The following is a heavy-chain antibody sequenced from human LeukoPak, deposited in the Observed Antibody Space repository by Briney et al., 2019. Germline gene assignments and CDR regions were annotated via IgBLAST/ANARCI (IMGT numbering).Heavy chain of an antibody. CDR3: ARSRTSSPYDKNLNF. CDR1: GFTFSSYT. D-gene: IGHD1-14*01. V-gene: IGHV3-21*01. Sequence: PGGSLRLSCAASGFTFSSYTMSWVREAPGKGLEWVSSISSDINYIYHADSVKGRFTISRDDAQNSVYLQMNSLKDEDTAVYYCARSRTSSPYDKNLNFWGQGTLAIVSS. CDR2: ISSDINYI. J-gene: IGHJ4*02.